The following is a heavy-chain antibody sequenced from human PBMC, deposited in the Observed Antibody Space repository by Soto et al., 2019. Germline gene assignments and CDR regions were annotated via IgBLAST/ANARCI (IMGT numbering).Heavy chain of an antibody. CDR3: AKGGPYDSSGYYPEGALDM. D-gene: IGHD3-22*01. Sequence: PSETLSLTCTVSGGSISSGDYYWSWIHHPPGKGLEWIGYIYYSGRTYYKPSLKSRVTISVDTSKNQFSLKLSSVTAADTAVYYCAKGGPYDSSGYYPEGALDMLGQGTMVNVSS. CDR1: GGSISSGDYY. J-gene: IGHJ3*02. CDR2: IYYSGRT. V-gene: IGHV4-30-4*01.